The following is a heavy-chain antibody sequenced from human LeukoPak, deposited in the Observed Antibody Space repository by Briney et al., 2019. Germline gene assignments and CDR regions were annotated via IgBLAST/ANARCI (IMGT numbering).Heavy chain of an antibody. CDR1: GFTFSSYG. V-gene: IGHV3-30*18. J-gene: IGHJ3*01. CDR3: AKVVVRGVPTDAFDF. D-gene: IGHD3-10*01. CDR2: ISYDGSNE. Sequence: PGGSLRLSCAASGFTFSSYGMHGVRQAPGKGLEWVAVISYDGSNEYYADSVKGRFTISRDNSKNTLYLQMNSLRAEDTAVYYCAKVVVRGVPTDAFDFWGQGTMVTVSS.